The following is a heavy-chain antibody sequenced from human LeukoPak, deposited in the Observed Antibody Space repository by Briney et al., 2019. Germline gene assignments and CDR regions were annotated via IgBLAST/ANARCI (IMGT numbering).Heavy chain of an antibody. Sequence: ASVKVSCKASGYTLTDHYMHWVRQAPGQGLEWMGWINPNSGGTNSAQKFQGRVTMTRDTSISTAYMELSRLTSDDTAVYYCARHPYSGSYHFDYWGQGTLVTVSS. V-gene: IGHV1-2*02. D-gene: IGHD1-26*01. J-gene: IGHJ4*02. CDR3: ARHPYSGSYHFDY. CDR1: GYTLTDHY. CDR2: INPNSGGT.